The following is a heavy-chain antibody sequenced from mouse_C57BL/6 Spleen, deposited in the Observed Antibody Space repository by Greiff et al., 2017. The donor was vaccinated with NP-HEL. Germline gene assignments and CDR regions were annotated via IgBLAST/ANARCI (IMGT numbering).Heavy chain of an antibody. J-gene: IGHJ3*01. V-gene: IGHV1-18*01. CDR2: INPNNGGT. Sequence: EVKLQESGPELVKPGASVKIPCKASGYTFTDYNMDWVKQSHGKSLEWIGDINPNNGGTIYNQKFKGKATLTVDKSSSTAYMELRSLTSEDTAVYYCARSDYGGFAYWGQGTLVTVSA. D-gene: IGHD1-1*01. CDR1: GYTFTDYN. CDR3: ARSDYGGFAY.